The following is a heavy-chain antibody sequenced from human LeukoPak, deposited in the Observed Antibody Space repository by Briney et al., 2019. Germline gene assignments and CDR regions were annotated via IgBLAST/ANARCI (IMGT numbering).Heavy chain of an antibody. CDR3: ARAIEREGITFDY. CDR1: GGSISSGGYY. J-gene: IGHJ4*02. CDR2: IYYSGST. V-gene: IGHV4-31*03. Sequence: PSETLSLTCTVSGGSISSGGYYWSWIRQHPGKGLEWIGYIYYSGSTYYNPSLKSRVTISVDTSKNQFSLKLSSVTAADTAVYYCARAIEREGITFDYWGQGTLVTVSS. D-gene: IGHD5-24*01.